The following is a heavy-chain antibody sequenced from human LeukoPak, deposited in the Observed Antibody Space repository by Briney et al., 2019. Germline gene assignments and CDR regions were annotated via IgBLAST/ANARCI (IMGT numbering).Heavy chain of an antibody. CDR2: IYYSGST. V-gene: IGHV4-59*08. CDR1: GGSISGYY. J-gene: IGHJ4*02. CDR3: ARIGQGNWPFDY. Sequence: PSETLSLTCTVSGGSISGYYWSWIRQPPGKGLEWIGYIYYSGSTNYNPSLKSRVTISVDTSKNQFSLKLSSVTAADTAVYYCARIGQGNWPFDYWGQGTLVTVSS. D-gene: IGHD1-1*01.